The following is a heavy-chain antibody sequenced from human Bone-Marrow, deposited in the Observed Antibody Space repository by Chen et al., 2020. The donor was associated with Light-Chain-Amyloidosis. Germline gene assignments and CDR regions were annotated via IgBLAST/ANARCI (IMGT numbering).Heavy chain of an antibody. V-gene: IGHV3-30-3*01. J-gene: IGHJ4*02. CDR3: ARAPGYDFPFDY. CDR1: GFTFSSYA. Sequence: QVQLVESGGGVVQPGRSLRLSCAASGFTFSSYAMHWVRQAPGKGLEWVAVRSYDGSNKYYADSVKGRFTISRDNSKNTLYLQMNSLRAEDTAVYYCARAPGYDFPFDYWGQGTLVTVSS. CDR2: RSYDGSNK. D-gene: IGHD5-12*01.